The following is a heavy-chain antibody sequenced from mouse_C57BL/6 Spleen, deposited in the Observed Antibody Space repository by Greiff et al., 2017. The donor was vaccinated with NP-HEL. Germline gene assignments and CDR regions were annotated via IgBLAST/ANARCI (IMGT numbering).Heavy chain of an antibody. J-gene: IGHJ4*01. CDR3: ARSYYGDAMDY. V-gene: IGHV1-80*01. CDR1: GYAFSSYW. CDR2: IYPGDGDT. Sequence: VQLQQSGAELVKPGASVKISCKASGYAFSSYWMNWVKQRPGKGLEWIGQIYPGDGDTNYNGKFKGKATLTADKSSSTAYMQLSSLTSEDSAVYFCARSYYGDAMDYWGQGTSVTVSS. D-gene: IGHD1-1*01.